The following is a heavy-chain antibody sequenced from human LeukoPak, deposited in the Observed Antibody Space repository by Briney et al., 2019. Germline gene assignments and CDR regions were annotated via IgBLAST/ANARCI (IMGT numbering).Heavy chain of an antibody. CDR3: ARSHRRGYSGYVQPRPVDY. CDR1: GGSFSGYY. Sequence: SETLSLTCAVYGGSFSGYYWSWIRQPPAKGLEWMGEINHSGSTNYNPSLTSRVTISVDTSKNQFSLKLSSVTTADTAVYYCARSHRRGYSGYVQPRPVDYWGQGTLVTVSS. D-gene: IGHD5-12*01. J-gene: IGHJ4*02. CDR2: INHSGST. V-gene: IGHV4-34*01.